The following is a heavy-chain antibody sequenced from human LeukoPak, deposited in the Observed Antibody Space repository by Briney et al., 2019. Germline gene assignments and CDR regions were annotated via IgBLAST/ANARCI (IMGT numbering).Heavy chain of an antibody. CDR3: ARGLSIAARPGTYYYYYYMDV. Sequence: ASVKVSCKASGYTFTSYGISWVRQAPGQGLEWMGWISAYNGNTNYAQKLQGRVTMTTDTSTSTAYMELRSLRSDDTAVYYCARGLSIAARPGTYYYYYYMDVWGKGTTVTVSS. CDR1: GYTFTSYG. D-gene: IGHD6-6*01. J-gene: IGHJ6*03. V-gene: IGHV1-18*01. CDR2: ISAYNGNT.